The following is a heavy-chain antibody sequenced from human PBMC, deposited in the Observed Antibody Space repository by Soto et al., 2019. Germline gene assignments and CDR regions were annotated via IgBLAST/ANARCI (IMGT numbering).Heavy chain of an antibody. D-gene: IGHD3-22*01. Sequence: SETLSLTCTVSGGSISSGDYYWSWIRQPPGKGLEWIGYIYYSGSTYYNPSLKSRVTISVDTSKNQFSLKLSSVTAADTAVYYCARDSRVDSSGYTQTTWLDPWGQGTLVTVYS. CDR1: GGSISSGDYY. CDR3: ARDSRVDSSGYTQTTWLDP. J-gene: IGHJ5*02. V-gene: IGHV4-30-4*01. CDR2: IYYSGST.